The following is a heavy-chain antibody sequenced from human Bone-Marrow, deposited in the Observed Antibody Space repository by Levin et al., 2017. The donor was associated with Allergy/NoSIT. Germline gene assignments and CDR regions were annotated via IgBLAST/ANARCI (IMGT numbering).Heavy chain of an antibody. CDR2: IKQDGSEK. D-gene: IGHD4-23*01. J-gene: IGHJ3*02. Sequence: PGGSLRLSCTASGFTFSIYWMNWVRQAPGKGLEWVANIKQDGSEKYYVDSVKGRFTISRDNAKNSLYLQMDSLSAEDTAVYYCARDYFVNGGNFRNVFDIWGHGTVVTVSS. CDR1: GFTFSIYW. CDR3: ARDYFVNGGNFRNVFDI. V-gene: IGHV3-7*01.